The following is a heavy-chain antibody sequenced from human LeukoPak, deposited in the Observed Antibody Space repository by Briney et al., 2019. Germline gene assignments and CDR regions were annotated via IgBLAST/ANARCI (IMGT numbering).Heavy chain of an antibody. J-gene: IGHJ4*02. CDR2: MNPNSGNT. CDR3: ARGSYDILTGYYTGFDY. D-gene: IGHD3-9*01. CDR1: GYTFTSYD. Sequence: ASVKVSCKASGYTFTSYDINWVRQATGQGLEWMGWMNPNSGNTGYAQKFQGRVTMTRNTSISTAYMELSSLRSGDTAVYYCARGSYDILTGYYTGFDYWGQGTLVTVSS. V-gene: IGHV1-8*01.